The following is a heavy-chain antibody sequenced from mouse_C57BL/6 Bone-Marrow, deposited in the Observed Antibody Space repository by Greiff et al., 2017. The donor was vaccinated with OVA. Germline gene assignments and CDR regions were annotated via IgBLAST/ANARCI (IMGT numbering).Heavy chain of an antibody. J-gene: IGHJ1*03. CDR1: GYTFTSYW. Sequence: QVQLQQPGAELVMPGASVKLSCKASGYTFTSYWMHWVKQRPGQGLEWIGEIDSSDSYTNYHQKFKGKFTLTVDKSSSTADMQRSSLTSEGTAVYYCARQYFDVWGTGTTVTVSS. V-gene: IGHV1-69*01. CDR2: IDSSDSYT. CDR3: ARQYFDV.